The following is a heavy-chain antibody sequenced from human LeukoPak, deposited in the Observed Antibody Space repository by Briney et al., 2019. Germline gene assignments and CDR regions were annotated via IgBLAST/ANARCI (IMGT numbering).Heavy chain of an antibody. Sequence: SETLSLTCTVSGGSISSYYWSWIRQPPGKGLEWIGYIYYSGSTNYNPSLKSRVTISVDTSKNQFSLKLSSVTAADTAVYYCARAADFGIYGDYGLFDHWGQGTLVTVSS. J-gene: IGHJ4*02. CDR1: GGSISSYY. D-gene: IGHD4-17*01. CDR2: IYYSGST. CDR3: ARAADFGIYGDYGLFDH. V-gene: IGHV4-59*01.